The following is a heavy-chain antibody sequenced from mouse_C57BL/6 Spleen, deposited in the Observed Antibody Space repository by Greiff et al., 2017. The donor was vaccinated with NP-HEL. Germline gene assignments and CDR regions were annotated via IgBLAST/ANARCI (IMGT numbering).Heavy chain of an antibody. J-gene: IGHJ4*01. CDR2: ISYDGSN. Sequence: DVQLQESGPGLVKPSQSLSLTCSVTGYSITSGYYWNWIRQFPGNKLEWMGYISYDGSNNYNPSLKNRISITRDTSKNQFFLKLNSVTTEDTATYYCARGNYDYDDGDYYAMDYWGQGTSVTVSS. CDR1: GYSITSGYY. D-gene: IGHD2-4*01. V-gene: IGHV3-6*01. CDR3: ARGNYDYDDGDYYAMDY.